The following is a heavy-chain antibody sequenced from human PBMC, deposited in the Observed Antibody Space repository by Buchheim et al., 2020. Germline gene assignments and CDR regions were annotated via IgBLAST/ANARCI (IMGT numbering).Heavy chain of an antibody. V-gene: IGHV4-4*02. J-gene: IGHJ4*02. CDR1: GGSISSSHW. CDR3: ARVNGDRGYESDY. Sequence: QVQLQESGPGLVKPSGTLSLTCAVSGGSISSSHWWSWVRQPPEKGLEWIGEIYHSGSTNYNPSLKSRVTISVDKSKSPLSLKVTSVTAADTAMYYCARVNGDRGYESDYWGQGTL. D-gene: IGHD5-12*01. CDR2: IYHSGST.